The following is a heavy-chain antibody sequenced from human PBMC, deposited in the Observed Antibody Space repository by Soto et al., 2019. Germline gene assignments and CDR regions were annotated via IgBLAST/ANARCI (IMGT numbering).Heavy chain of an antibody. J-gene: IGHJ4*02. Sequence: QVQLVESGGGVVQPGRSLRLSCAASGFSFSKYGMHWVRQAPGKGLEWVAEMSDDGSKKYYGDSVKGRFTISRDNSKNTLYLLMDSLRPEYTAMYYCAKELRETGGYYFDCWGQGTLVTVSS. CDR1: GFSFSKYG. V-gene: IGHV3-30*18. CDR2: MSDDGSKK. D-gene: IGHD3-16*01. CDR3: AKELRETGGYYFDC.